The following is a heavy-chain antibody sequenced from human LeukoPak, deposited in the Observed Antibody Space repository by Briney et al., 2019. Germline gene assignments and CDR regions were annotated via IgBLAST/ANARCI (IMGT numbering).Heavy chain of an antibody. V-gene: IGHV3-7*01. CDR3: ASTRYADF. J-gene: IGHJ4*02. CDR1: GFTFSDYW. Sequence: PGGSLRLSCAASGFTFSDYWMTWVRQAPGKGLEWVANIKQDGSEKYYVDSVKGRFTISRDNPKNSLYLQMNSLRAEDTAVYYCASTRYADFWGQGTLVTVSS. CDR2: IKQDGSEK. D-gene: IGHD1-1*01.